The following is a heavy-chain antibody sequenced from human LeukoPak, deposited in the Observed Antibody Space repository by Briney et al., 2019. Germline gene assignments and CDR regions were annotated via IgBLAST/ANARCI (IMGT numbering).Heavy chain of an antibody. CDR2: IYYSGSA. D-gene: IGHD2-15*01. CDR1: GGSLNTGGNY. CDR3: ARDSSCSGGTCYDT. Sequence: SETLSLTCSVSGGSLNTGGNYWSWIRQPPGKGLKLIAYIYYSGSANYNPSLKSRVTISIDTSKNQFSLKLTSVTAGDTAVYYCARDSSCSGGTCYDTWGQGTLVTVSS. V-gene: IGHV4-61*08. J-gene: IGHJ5*02.